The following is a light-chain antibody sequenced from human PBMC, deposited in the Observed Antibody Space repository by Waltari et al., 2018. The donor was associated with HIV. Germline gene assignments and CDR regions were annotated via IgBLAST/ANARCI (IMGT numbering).Light chain of an antibody. V-gene: IGKV2-28*01. J-gene: IGKJ1*01. CDR2: LGP. CDR1: QSLVETNGYNY. CDR3: MQALQTRT. Sequence: DIVMTQSPLSLPVIPGEPASISCRSSQSLVETNGYNYLDWYVQKPGQCPQLLIDLGPNRASGVPDRCTGSGTGTDFTLRSSRVQAEDVWTYYCMQALQTRTFAQGTKVEIK.